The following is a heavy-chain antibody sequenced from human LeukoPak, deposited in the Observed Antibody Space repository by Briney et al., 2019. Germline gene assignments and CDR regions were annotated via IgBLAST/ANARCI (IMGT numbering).Heavy chain of an antibody. D-gene: IGHD6-13*01. CDR3: ARDAPQVPAAGVLAS. CDR2: MYSRGDT. Sequence: PGGSLRLSCAASGFTVSDNYMSWVRQAPGEGLERVSVMYSRGDTYYADSVKGRFTFSRDISKNTLYLQMNGLRTEDTAMYYCARDAPQVPAAGVLASWGQGTLVTVSS. J-gene: IGHJ5*02. CDR1: GFTVSDNY. V-gene: IGHV3-53*01.